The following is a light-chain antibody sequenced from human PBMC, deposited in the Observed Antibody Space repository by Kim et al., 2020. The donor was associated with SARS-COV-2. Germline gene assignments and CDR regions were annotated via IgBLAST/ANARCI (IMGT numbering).Light chain of an antibody. Sequence: SYELTQPPSVSVSPGQTASITCSGDKLGDKYACCYQQKPGQSPVLVIYQDSKRPSGIPERFSGSNSGNTATLTISGPQAMDEADSYCQAWDSSTDNYVFG. CDR3: QAWDSSTDNYV. CDR2: QDS. CDR1: KLGDKY. J-gene: IGLJ1*01. V-gene: IGLV3-1*01.